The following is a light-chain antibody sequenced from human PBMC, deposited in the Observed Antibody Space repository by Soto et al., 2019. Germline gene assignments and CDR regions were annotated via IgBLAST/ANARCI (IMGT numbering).Light chain of an antibody. V-gene: IGLV1-40*01. CDR3: QSSDSSLSGSVV. Sequence: LTQPPSVSGAPGQRVTISCTGSSSNIGAGYDVHWYRQLPGTAPKLLIYANTNRPSGVPDRFSGSKSGTSASLAITGLRAEDEADYYCQSSDSSLSGSVVFGGGTKLTVL. J-gene: IGLJ3*02. CDR2: ANT. CDR1: SSNIGAGYD.